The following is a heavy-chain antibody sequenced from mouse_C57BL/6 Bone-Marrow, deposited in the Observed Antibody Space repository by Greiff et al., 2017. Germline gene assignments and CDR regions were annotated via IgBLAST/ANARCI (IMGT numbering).Heavy chain of an antibody. CDR2: IDPENGDT. V-gene: IGHV14-4*01. J-gene: IGHJ4*01. Sequence: VQLQQSGAELVRPGASVKLSCTASGFNIKDDYMHWVKQRPEQGLEWIGWIDPENGDTEYASKLQGKDTITADTSSNTAYLQLSSLTSEDTAGYYLTTSPDGYYVGDYWGQGTSVTVSS. CDR1: GFNIKDDY. CDR3: TTSPDGYYVGDY. D-gene: IGHD2-3*01.